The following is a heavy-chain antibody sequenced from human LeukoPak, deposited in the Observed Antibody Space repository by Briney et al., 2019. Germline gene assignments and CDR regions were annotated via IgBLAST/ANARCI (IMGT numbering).Heavy chain of an antibody. Sequence: PSETLSLTCTVSGGSITNDGYAWSWIRQPAGKGLEWIGRIYTSGSTNYNPSLKSRVTMSVDTSKNQFSLKLSSVTAADTAVYYCARDGDPNGLGFGYYYMDVWGKGTTVTVSS. CDR3: ARDGDPNGLGFGYYYMDV. V-gene: IGHV4-4*07. CDR2: IYTSGST. D-gene: IGHD2-8*01. J-gene: IGHJ6*03. CDR1: GGSITNDGYA.